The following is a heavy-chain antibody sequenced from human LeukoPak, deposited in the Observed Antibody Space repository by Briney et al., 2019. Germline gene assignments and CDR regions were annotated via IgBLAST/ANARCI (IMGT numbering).Heavy chain of an antibody. Sequence: ASVKVSCKASGYTFTGYYMHWVRQAPGQGLEWMGWINPNSGGTNYAQKFQGRVTMTRDTSISTAYMELSRLRSDDTAVYYCARVASKYSSTQMLLDYWGQGTLVTVSS. V-gene: IGHV1-2*02. CDR2: INPNSGGT. J-gene: IGHJ4*02. D-gene: IGHD6-13*01. CDR1: GYTFTGYY. CDR3: ARVASKYSSTQMLLDY.